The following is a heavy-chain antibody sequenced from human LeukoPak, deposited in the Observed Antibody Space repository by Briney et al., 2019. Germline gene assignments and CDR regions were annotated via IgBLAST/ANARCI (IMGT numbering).Heavy chain of an antibody. CDR2: VYYGGTT. CDR1: ACTISSYY. V-gene: IGHV4-59*08. J-gene: IGHJ4*02. Sequence: SSETLSLTCTGSACTISSYYWSWLRQPPGQGLEGIGCVYYGGTTNYNPSLGSRITMSIDTSKTQFTLKLNSVTAADAAVYYGGRFRPAAGSDYWDQGPLVTV. CDR3: GRFRPAAGSDY. D-gene: IGHD6-13*01.